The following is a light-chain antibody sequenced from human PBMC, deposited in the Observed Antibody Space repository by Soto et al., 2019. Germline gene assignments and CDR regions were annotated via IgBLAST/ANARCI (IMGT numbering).Light chain of an antibody. Sequence: QSVLTQPPSASGTPGQRVTISCSGSDSNIGRNYVYWYQQVSGTAPKLLIYTDNQPPSGVPDGFSGYKSGTSASLATSVLRSEDEADYHCAGGDDSLSSPVFGGGTKLTVL. V-gene: IGLV1-47*01. CDR1: DSNIGRNY. CDR2: TDN. CDR3: AGGDDSLSSPV. J-gene: IGLJ3*02.